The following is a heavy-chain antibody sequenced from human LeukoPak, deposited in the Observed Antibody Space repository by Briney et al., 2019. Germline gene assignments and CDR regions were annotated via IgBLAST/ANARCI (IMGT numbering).Heavy chain of an antibody. CDR1: GGSFSGYY. J-gene: IGHJ4*02. D-gene: IGHD3-22*01. CDR2: INHSRST. CDR3: ARDYYDSSGYSHYDY. Sequence: SETLSLTCAVYGGSFSGYYWSWIRQPPGKGLEWIGEINHSRSTNYNPSLKSRVTISVDTSKNQFSLKLSSVTAADTAVYYCARDYYDSSGYSHYDYWGQGTLVTVSS. V-gene: IGHV4-34*01.